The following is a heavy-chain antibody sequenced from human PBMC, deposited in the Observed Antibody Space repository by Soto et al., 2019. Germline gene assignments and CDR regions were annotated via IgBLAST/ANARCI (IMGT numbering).Heavy chain of an antibody. CDR3: ARHLSSSFNYFDY. V-gene: IGHV4-39*01. CDR2: IYYSGST. J-gene: IGHJ4*02. Sequence: SETLSLTFTVSGGSISSSSYYWGWIRQPPGKGLEWIGSIYYSGSTYYNPSLKSRVTISVDTSKNQFSLKLSSVTAADTAVYYCARHLSSSFNYFDYWGQGTLVTVSS. D-gene: IGHD6-13*01. CDR1: GGSISSSSYY.